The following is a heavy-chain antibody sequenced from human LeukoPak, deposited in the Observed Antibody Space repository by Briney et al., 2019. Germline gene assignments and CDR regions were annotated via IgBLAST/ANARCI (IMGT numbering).Heavy chain of an antibody. CDR3: ARVRGDNDYSNDGVDYYYYMDV. CDR2: INPSGGST. V-gene: IGHV1-46*01. D-gene: IGHD4-11*01. CDR1: GYTFTSYY. J-gene: IGHJ6*03. Sequence: ASVKVSCKASGYTFTSYYMHWVRQAPGQGLEWMGIINPSGGSTSYAQKFQGRVTMTRDTSTSTVYMELSSLRSEDTAVYYCARVRGDNDYSNDGVDYYYYMDVWGKGTTVTVSS.